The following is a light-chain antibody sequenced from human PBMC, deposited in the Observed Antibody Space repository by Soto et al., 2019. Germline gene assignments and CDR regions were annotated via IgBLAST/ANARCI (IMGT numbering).Light chain of an antibody. Sequence: EIVLTQSPGTLSLSPGERATLSCRASQSVSSSYLAWYQQKPGQAPRLLIYGASSRATGIPGRFSGSGSGTDFTLTISSLEPEDFAVYYCQQYGRSPFTFGPGTKVDI. J-gene: IGKJ3*01. CDR1: QSVSSSY. CDR3: QQYGRSPFT. V-gene: IGKV3-20*01. CDR2: GAS.